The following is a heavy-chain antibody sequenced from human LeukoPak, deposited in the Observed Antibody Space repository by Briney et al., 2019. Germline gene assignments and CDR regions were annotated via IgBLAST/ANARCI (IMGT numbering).Heavy chain of an antibody. V-gene: IGHV3-23*01. CDR2: ISGSGGST. J-gene: IGHJ4*02. CDR1: GFPFSRYN. CDR3: TKREDPGTITFVVVAAAIGY. Sequence: GGSLRLSRAASGFPFSRYNMNWVRQAPGKGLEWVSAISGSGGSTYYADSVKGRFTISRDNSKNTLHLQLNSLRGEDTAVYYCTKREDPGTITFVVVAAAIGYWGQGTLVTVSS. D-gene: IGHD2-2*01.